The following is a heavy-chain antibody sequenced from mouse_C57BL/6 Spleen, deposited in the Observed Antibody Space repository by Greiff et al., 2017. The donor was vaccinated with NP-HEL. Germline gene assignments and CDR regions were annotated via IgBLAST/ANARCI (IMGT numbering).Heavy chain of an antibody. J-gene: IGHJ4*01. V-gene: IGHV10-1*01. CDR3: VRTGITTVEGYYPMDY. D-gene: IGHD1-1*01. Sequence: EVQGVESGGGLVQPKGSLKLSCAASGFSFNTYAMNWVRQAPGKGLEWVARIRSKSNNYATYYADSVKDRFTISRDDSESMLYLQMNNLKTEDTAMYYCVRTGITTVEGYYPMDYWGQGTSVTVSS. CDR2: IRSKSNNYAT. CDR1: GFSFNTYA.